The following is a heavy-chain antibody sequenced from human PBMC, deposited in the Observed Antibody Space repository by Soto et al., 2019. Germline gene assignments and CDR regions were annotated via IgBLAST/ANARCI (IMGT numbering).Heavy chain of an antibody. Sequence: GESLKISCKGFGYGFATAWLAWVRQMPGKGLEWMGMIYPDDSDTRYSPSFPGQVTISADKSISTAYLQWSSLRAEDTSVYYCAKEGGLSGSYYISSSYYFDYWGQGTLVTVSS. V-gene: IGHV5-51*01. J-gene: IGHJ4*02. CDR3: AKEGGLSGSYYISSSYYFDY. CDR2: IYPDDSDT. CDR1: GYGFATAW. D-gene: IGHD1-26*01.